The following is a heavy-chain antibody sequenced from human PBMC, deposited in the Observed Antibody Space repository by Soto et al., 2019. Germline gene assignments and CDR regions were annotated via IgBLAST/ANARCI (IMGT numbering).Heavy chain of an antibody. CDR1: GFTFKNYD. J-gene: IGHJ6*02. CDR3: VRADVAPYYYYGMDV. Sequence: GGSLRLSCAASGFTFKNYDMYWVRQAPGKGLEWVSSIGNSGDTNYAGSVKGRFTISRENDRNALYLQMNSLRGGDTAVYFCVRADVAPYYYYGMDVWGQGTTVTVSS. V-gene: IGHV3-13*01. D-gene: IGHD3-10*02. CDR2: IGNSGDT.